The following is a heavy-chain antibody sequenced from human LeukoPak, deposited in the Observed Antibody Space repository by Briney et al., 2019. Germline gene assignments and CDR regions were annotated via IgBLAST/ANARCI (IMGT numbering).Heavy chain of an antibody. CDR2: ISYDGSNK. Sequence: GGSLRLSCAASGFTFSSNSMHWVRQAPGKGLEWVAVISYDGSNKYYADSVKGRFTISRDNSKNTDLQMNSLRDEDTAVYYRARDGYNFGPGDWYFDLWGRGTLVTVSS. CDR1: GFTFSSNS. D-gene: IGHD1-1*01. CDR3: ARDGYNFGPGDWYFDL. V-gene: IGHV3-30-3*01. J-gene: IGHJ2*01.